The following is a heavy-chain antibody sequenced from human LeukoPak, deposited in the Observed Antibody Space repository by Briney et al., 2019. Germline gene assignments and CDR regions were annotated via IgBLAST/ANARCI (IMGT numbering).Heavy chain of an antibody. D-gene: IGHD1-1*01. V-gene: IGHV3-74*01. Sequence: GESLRLSCAASGFTFSNYWIHWVRQAPGKGLVWVSRIDPDGTYTSYADSVKGRFTISRDNSKNSLFVQMNSLRAEDTAVYFCAKSRSGSANWALQIFDNWGQGTLVTVSS. CDR1: GFTFSNYW. CDR3: AKSRSGSANWALQIFDN. CDR2: IDPDGTYT. J-gene: IGHJ4*02.